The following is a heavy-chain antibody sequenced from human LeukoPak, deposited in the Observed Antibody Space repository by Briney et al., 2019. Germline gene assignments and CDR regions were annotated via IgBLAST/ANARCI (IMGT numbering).Heavy chain of an antibody. V-gene: IGHV1-69*04. D-gene: IGHD3-9*01. J-gene: IGHJ4*02. CDR2: IIPILGIA. CDR3: ARGKIRYFDWYPREIYFDY. Sequence: GSSVKVSCKASGGTFSSYAISWVRQAPGQGLEWMGRIIPILGIANYAQKFQGRVTITADKSTSTAYMELSSLRSEDTAVYYCARGKIRYFDWYPREIYFDYWGQGTLVTVSS. CDR1: GGTFSSYA.